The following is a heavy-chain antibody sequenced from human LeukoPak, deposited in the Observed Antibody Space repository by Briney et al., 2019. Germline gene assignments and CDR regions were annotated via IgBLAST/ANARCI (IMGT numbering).Heavy chain of an antibody. CDR3: ARYDSSSAGFDF. CDR1: GGSFSGYY. J-gene: IGHJ4*02. CDR2: IYYSGAT. V-gene: IGHV4-59*01. Sequence: SETLSLTCAVYGGSFSGYYWNWIRQPPGKGLEWIGYIYYSGATYYSPSLKSRVTISVDTSQNQFSLNLNSVTAADTAVYYCARYDSSSAGFDFWGQGTLVTVSS. D-gene: IGHD3-22*01.